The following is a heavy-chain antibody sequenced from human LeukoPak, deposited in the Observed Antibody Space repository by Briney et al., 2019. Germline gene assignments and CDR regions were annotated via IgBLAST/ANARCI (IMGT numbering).Heavy chain of an antibody. CDR1: GGSFSGYY. D-gene: IGHD4-11*01. V-gene: IGHV4-34*01. CDR2: INHSGIS. J-gene: IGHJ6*03. Sequence: SETLSLTCAVYGGSFSGYYWSWIRQPPGKGLERIGEINHSGISNYNPSLKSRVTISVDTSKNEFSLKVSSVTAADTAVYYCARRDYSNYANYYYYYMDVWGKGTTVTVSS. CDR3: ARRDYSNYANYYYYYMDV.